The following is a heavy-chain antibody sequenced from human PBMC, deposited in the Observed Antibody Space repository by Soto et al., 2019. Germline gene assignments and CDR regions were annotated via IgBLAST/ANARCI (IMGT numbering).Heavy chain of an antibody. D-gene: IGHD1-20*01. CDR3: ARALYNWNLRALSDFDY. J-gene: IGHJ4*02. Sequence: PGGSLRLSCAASGFTVSSNYMSWVRQAPGKGLEWVSVIYSGGSTYYADSVKGRFTISRDNSKNTLYLRMNSLRAEDTAVYYCARALYNWNLRALSDFDYWGQGTLVTVSS. CDR2: IYSGGST. CDR1: GFTVSSNY. V-gene: IGHV3-66*01.